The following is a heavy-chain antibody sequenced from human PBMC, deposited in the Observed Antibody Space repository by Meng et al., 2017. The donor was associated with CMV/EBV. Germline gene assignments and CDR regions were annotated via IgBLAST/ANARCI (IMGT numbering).Heavy chain of an antibody. Sequence: SSSDYWGWIRQPPGKGLEWIGSIYYSGSTYYNPSLKSRVTISVDTSKNQFSLKLSSVTAADTAVYYCARHGLDYYGTGRSLNWFDPWGQGTLVTVSS. CDR1: SSSDY. CDR3: ARHGLDYYGTGRSLNWFDP. D-gene: IGHD3-10*01. V-gene: IGHV4-39*01. CDR2: IYYSGST. J-gene: IGHJ5*02.